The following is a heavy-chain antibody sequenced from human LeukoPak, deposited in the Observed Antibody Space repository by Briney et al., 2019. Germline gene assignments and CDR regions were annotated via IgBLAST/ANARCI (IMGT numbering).Heavy chain of an antibody. CDR1: GGSISSYY. V-gene: IGHV4-59*12. J-gene: IGHJ4*02. D-gene: IGHD3-10*01. CDR2: IYYSGST. Sequence: SETLSLTCTVSGGSISSYYWSWIRQPPGKGLEWIGYIYYSGSTNYNPSLKSRVTISVDTSKNQFSLKLSSVTAADTAVYYCAREGAGIRDFDYWGQGTLVTVSS. CDR3: AREGAGIRDFDY.